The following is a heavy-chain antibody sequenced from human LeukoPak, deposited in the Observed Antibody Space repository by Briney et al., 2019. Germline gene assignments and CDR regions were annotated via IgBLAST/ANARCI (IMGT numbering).Heavy chain of an antibody. CDR1: GFTFSSFE. D-gene: IGHD4-17*01. CDR2: ISRSGSTI. J-gene: IGHJ6*02. Sequence: PGGSLRLSCAASGFTFSSFEMNWVRQAPGKGLEWVSYISRSGSTIYYADSVKGRFTISRDNAKDSLYLQMNSLRAEDTAVYYCARDDTVTYYAMDVWGQGITVTVSS. V-gene: IGHV3-48*03. CDR3: ARDDTVTYYAMDV.